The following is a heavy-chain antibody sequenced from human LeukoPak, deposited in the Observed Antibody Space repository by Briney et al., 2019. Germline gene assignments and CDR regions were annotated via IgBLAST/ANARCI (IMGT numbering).Heavy chain of an antibody. CDR2: ISGSGGST. CDR1: GFTFSSYE. J-gene: IGHJ4*02. Sequence: GGSLRLSCAASGFTFSSYEMNWVRQAPGKGLEWVSAISGSGGSTYYADSVKGRFTIPRDNSKNTLYLQMNSLRAEDTAVYYCAKDSQYYYDSSGYGRYWGQGTLVTVSS. D-gene: IGHD3-22*01. V-gene: IGHV3-23*01. CDR3: AKDSQYYYDSSGYGRY.